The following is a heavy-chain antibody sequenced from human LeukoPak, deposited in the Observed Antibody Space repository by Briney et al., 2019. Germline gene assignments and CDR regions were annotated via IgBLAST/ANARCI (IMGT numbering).Heavy chain of an antibody. Sequence: GSSVKVSCKASGGTFSSYAISWVRQAPGQGLEWMGGIIPIFGTANYAQKFQGRVTITADGSTSTAYMELSSLRSEDTAVYYCARSIAAAIFSLDYWGQGTLVTVSS. CDR2: IIPIFGTA. CDR3: ARSIAAAIFSLDY. V-gene: IGHV1-69*01. J-gene: IGHJ4*02. D-gene: IGHD6-13*01. CDR1: GGTFSSYA.